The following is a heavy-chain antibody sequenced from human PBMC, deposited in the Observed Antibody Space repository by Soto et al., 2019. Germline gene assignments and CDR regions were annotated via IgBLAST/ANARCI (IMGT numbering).Heavy chain of an antibody. J-gene: IGHJ6*02. Sequence: QVQLVQSGAEVKKPGASVKVSCKASGYTFTSYGISWVRQAPGQGLEWMGWISAYNGNTNYAQKLQGRVTMTTDTSTSTAYMELRSLRSDDTAVYYCARPLYDSSGYYPMGYCYYGMDVWGQGTTVTVSS. CDR1: GYTFTSYG. CDR3: ARPLYDSSGYYPMGYCYYGMDV. D-gene: IGHD3-22*01. V-gene: IGHV1-18*01. CDR2: ISAYNGNT.